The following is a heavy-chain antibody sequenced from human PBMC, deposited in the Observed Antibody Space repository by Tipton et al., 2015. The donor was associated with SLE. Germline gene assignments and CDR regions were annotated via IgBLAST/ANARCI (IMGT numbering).Heavy chain of an antibody. CDR2: IYTSGST. D-gene: IGHD6-13*01. CDR3: ARSIAAAVADAFDI. J-gene: IGHJ3*02. Sequence: TLSLTCAVSGYSISSGYYWGWIRQPAGKGLEWIGRIYTSGSTNYNPSLKSRVTMSVDTSKNQFSLKLSSVTAADTAVYYCARSIAAAVADAFDIWGQGTMVTVSS. V-gene: IGHV4-61*02. CDR1: GYSISSGYY.